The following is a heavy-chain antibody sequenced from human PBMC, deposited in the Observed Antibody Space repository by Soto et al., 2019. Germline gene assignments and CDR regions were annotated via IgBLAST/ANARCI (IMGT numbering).Heavy chain of an antibody. CDR2: TYYRSKWYY. J-gene: IGHJ4*01. Sequence: SQTLSLTCAITGDIVSSNSAGWSWVRQSPSRGLEWLGRTYYRSKWYYEYAVSVRGRITINPDTSKNQYSLQLNSVTPEDTAVYFCARGEQYSGRIFDYWGQGTLVTV. D-gene: IGHD1-26*01. CDR3: ARGEQYSGRIFDY. CDR1: GDIVSSNSAG. V-gene: IGHV6-1*01.